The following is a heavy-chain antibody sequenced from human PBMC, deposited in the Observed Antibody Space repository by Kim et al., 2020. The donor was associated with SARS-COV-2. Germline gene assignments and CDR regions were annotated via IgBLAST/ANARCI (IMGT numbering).Heavy chain of an antibody. Sequence: ASVKVSCKVFGETFSSYNINWVRQAPGQGLEWMGRIIPMVGKADYAQKFQGRVTIIADRSTSTAYMDVSSLRSEDTAVYYCARPAGGFGDSLDYWGQGTLVTVSS. J-gene: IGHJ4*02. CDR1: GETFSSYN. V-gene: IGHV1-69*02. CDR3: ARPAGGFGDSLDY. CDR2: IIPMVGKA. D-gene: IGHD3-10*01.